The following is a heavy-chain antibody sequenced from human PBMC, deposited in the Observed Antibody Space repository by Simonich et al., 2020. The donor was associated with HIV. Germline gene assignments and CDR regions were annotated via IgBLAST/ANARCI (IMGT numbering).Heavy chain of an antibody. CDR1: GFTFSNYW. J-gene: IGHJ3*01. CDR2: CKSDGTTT. D-gene: IGHD4-17*01. CDR3: YGAFDV. Sequence: EVQLVESGGGLVQSGGSLRLSCVASGFTFSNYWMHWVRQAPGKGREWVSRCKSDGTTTIYADSVKGRFIISRDNAKNTLYLQMNSLRTEDTAVYFCYGAFDVWGQGTMVTVSS. V-gene: IGHV3-74*01.